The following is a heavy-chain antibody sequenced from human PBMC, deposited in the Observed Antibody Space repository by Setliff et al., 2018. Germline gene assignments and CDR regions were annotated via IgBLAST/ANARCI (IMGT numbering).Heavy chain of an antibody. CDR3: ARDPGFHSGTWCLGD. D-gene: IGHD2-8*01. Sequence: PSETLSLTCTVSGGSITSGGFYWSWIRQPAGKKLEWIGRIHASGSPDYNPSFKSRVTISRDTSTNQFSLKLGSVTAADTAVYFCARDPGFHSGTWCLGDWGQGTLVTVSS. J-gene: IGHJ4*02. CDR1: GGSITSGGFY. CDR2: IHASGSP. V-gene: IGHV4-61*02.